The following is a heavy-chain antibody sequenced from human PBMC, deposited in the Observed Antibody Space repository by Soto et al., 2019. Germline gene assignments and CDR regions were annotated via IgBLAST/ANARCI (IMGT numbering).Heavy chain of an antibody. Sequence: GGSLRLSCAASGFTFSSYGMHWVRQAPGKGLEWVAVISYDGSNKYYADSVKGRFTISRDNSKNTLYLQMNSLRAEDTAVYYCAKDPNPYCSSTSCYAERGFDPWGQGTLVTVSS. CDR2: ISYDGSNK. CDR3: AKDPNPYCSSTSCYAERGFDP. D-gene: IGHD2-2*01. CDR1: GFTFSSYG. J-gene: IGHJ5*02. V-gene: IGHV3-30*18.